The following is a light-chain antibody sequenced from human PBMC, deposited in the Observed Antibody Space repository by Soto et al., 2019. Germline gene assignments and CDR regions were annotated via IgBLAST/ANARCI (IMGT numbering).Light chain of an antibody. CDR1: QNISSW. CDR3: QHYKAFSPWT. J-gene: IGKJ1*01. Sequence: DIQMTQSPSALSASVGDRATITCRASQNISSWLAWYQQKPGKAPKSLIYDASSLESGVPSRLSGSGSGTEFTLTISNLQPDDSATYYCQHYKAFSPWTFGQGTKVEIK. V-gene: IGKV1-5*01. CDR2: DAS.